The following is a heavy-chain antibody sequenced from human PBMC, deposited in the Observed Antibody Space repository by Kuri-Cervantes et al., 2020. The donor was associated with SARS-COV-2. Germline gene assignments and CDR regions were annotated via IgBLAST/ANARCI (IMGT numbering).Heavy chain of an antibody. CDR3: ARVKSVVIATFDY. CDR1: GFTFSSYS. D-gene: IGHD2-21*01. J-gene: IGHJ4*02. V-gene: IGHV3-30*03. CDR2: ISYDGSNK. Sequence: LSLTCAASGFTFSSYSMNWVRQAPGKGLEWVAVISYDGSNKYYADSVKGRFTISRDNSKNTLYLQMNSLRAENTAVYYCARVKSVVIATFDYWGQGTLVTVSS.